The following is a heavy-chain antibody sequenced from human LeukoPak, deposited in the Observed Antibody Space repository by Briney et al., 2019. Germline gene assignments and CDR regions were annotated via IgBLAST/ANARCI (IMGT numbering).Heavy chain of an antibody. CDR3: ARAGDLGGDTCAY. J-gene: IGHJ4*02. CDR1: VYTFTSYD. V-gene: IGHV1-8*01. D-gene: IGHD3-16*01. CDR2: MNPNSGNT. Sequence: ASVKVSCKPSVYTFTSYDINWVRQATGQGLEWMGWMNPNSGNTGYAQKFQGRVTMTRNTSISTAYMELSSLRSEDTAVYYCARAGDLGGDTCAYWGQGTLVTVSS.